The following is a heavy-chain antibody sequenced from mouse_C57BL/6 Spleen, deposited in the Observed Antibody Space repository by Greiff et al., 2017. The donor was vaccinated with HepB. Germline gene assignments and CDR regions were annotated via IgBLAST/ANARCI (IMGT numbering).Heavy chain of an antibody. V-gene: IGHV3-6*01. CDR1: GYSITSGYY. D-gene: IGHD4-1*01. CDR3: ARELGLDY. J-gene: IGHJ2*01. Sequence: DVKLVESGPGLVKPSQSLSLTCSVTGYSITSGYYWNWIRQFPGNKLEWMGYISYDGSNNYNPSLKNRISITRDTSKNQFFLKLNSVTTEDTATYYCARELGLDYWGQGTTLTVSS. CDR2: ISYDGSN.